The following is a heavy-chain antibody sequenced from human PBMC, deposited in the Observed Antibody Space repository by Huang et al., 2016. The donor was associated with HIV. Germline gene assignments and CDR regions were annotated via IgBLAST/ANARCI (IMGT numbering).Heavy chain of an antibody. CDR2: ISYDAKTK. J-gene: IGHJ4*02. CDR3: AKGGSAAAVLDF. CDR1: GFTFSSYG. D-gene: IGHD6-13*01. Sequence: QVQLVESGGGVVQPGRSLRISCAASGFTFSSYGMHWVRQAPGKGVGWVAVISYDAKTKYYADSVKGRFSISRDNSKTTVYLQLNSLRLEDTAVYYCAKGGSAAAVLDFWGQGTLVTVSS. V-gene: IGHV3-30*18.